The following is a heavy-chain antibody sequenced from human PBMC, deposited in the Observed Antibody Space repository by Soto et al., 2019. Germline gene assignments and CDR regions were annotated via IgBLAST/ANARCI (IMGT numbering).Heavy chain of an antibody. CDR2: IFYSGST. CDR3: ARTYGRGAFDI. V-gene: IGHV4-59*08. D-gene: IGHD3-10*01. J-gene: IGHJ3*02. Sequence: SETLSLTCTVSGGSIRSYYWSWIRQPPGKGLEWIGYIFYSGSTNYNPSLKSRVTISVDTSKNQFSLKLSSVTAADTAVYFCARTYGRGAFDIWGKGTMVTVSS. CDR1: GGSIRSYY.